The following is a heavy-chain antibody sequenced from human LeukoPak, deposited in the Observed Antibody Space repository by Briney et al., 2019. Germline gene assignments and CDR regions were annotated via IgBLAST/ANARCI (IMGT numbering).Heavy chain of an antibody. D-gene: IGHD5-18*01. Sequence: SETLSLTCTVSGGSISSYYWSLIRQPPGKGLEWIGYIYYSGSTNYNPSLKSRVTISVDTSKNQFSLKLSSVTAADTAVYYCARNARGKDTAMVFDYWGQGTLVTVSS. CDR1: GGSISSYY. CDR3: ARNARGKDTAMVFDY. J-gene: IGHJ4*02. V-gene: IGHV4-59*01. CDR2: IYYSGST.